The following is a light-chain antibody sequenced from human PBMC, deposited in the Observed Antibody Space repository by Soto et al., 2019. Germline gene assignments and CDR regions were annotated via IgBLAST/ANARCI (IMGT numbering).Light chain of an antibody. CDR1: QSVSTN. CDR3: QQYNNWPPWT. CDR2: RAS. V-gene: IGKV3-15*01. Sequence: EIVMTQSPGTLSVSPGERATLSCRANQSVSTNLAWYQQKPGQPPRVLIYRASTRATGIPPRFSGSGSGTEFTLTISSLQSEDFAVHYCQQYNNWPPWTIGQGTKVEIK. J-gene: IGKJ1*01.